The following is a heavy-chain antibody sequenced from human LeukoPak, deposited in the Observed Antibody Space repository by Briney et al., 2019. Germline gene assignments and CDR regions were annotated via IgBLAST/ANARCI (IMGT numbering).Heavy chain of an antibody. J-gene: IGHJ4*02. Sequence: PSQTLSLTCTVSGGSISSGDYYWSWIRQSPGKGLEWIGYIYYTGSTYYNPSLKSRVTIPVDTSKNQFSLKLTSVTAADTAVYYCARHDYGDRYYFDYWGQGTLVTVSS. CDR3: ARHDYGDRYYFDY. CDR1: GGSISSGDYY. V-gene: IGHV4-30-4*01. D-gene: IGHD4-17*01. CDR2: IYYTGST.